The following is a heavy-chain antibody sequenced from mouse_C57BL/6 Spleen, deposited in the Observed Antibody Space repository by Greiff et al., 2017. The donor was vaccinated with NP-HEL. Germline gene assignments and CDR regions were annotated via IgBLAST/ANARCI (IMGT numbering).Heavy chain of an antibody. J-gene: IGHJ1*03. D-gene: IGHD1-1*01. CDR2: INPSSGYT. CDR3: AKHYGSSYGYFGV. V-gene: IGHV1-7*01. Sequence: QVQLQQSGAELAKPGASVKLSCKASGYTFTSYWMHWVKQRPGQGLEWIGYINPSSGYTKYNQKFKDKATLTADNSSSTAYMQLSSLTYEDSAVYYCAKHYGSSYGYFGVWGTGTTVTVSS. CDR1: GYTFTSYW.